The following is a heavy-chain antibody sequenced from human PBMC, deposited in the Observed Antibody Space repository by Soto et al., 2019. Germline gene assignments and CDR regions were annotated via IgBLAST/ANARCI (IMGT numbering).Heavy chain of an antibody. Sequence: QVQLVQSGAEVKKPGSSVQVSCKASGGTFSSYAISWVRQAPGQGLEWMGGIIPIFGTANYAQRFQGRVTITADESTSTADMELSSLRSDDTSGYYCARGMVRGVISRYYFDYWGQGTLVTVSS. CDR3: ARGMVRGVISRYYFDY. J-gene: IGHJ4*02. D-gene: IGHD3-10*01. CDR2: IIPIFGTA. V-gene: IGHV1-69*01. CDR1: GGTFSSYA.